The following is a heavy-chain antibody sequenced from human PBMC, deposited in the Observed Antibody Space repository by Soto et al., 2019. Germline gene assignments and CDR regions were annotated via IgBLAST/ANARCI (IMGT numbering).Heavy chain of an antibody. D-gene: IGHD1-26*01. CDR3: ARGWXLISYGMDV. Sequence: QVQLVESGGGVVQPGRSLRLSCAASGFTFSSYGMHWVRQAPGKGLEWVAVIWYDGSNKYYADSVKGRFTISRDNSKNTLYLQMNSLRAEDTAVYYCARGWXLISYGMDVWGQGTTVTVSS. J-gene: IGHJ6*02. CDR2: IWYDGSNK. CDR1: GFTFSSYG. V-gene: IGHV3-33*01.